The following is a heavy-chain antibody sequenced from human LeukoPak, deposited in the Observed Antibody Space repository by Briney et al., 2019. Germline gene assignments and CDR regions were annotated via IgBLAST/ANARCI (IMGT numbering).Heavy chain of an antibody. D-gene: IGHD6-19*01. V-gene: IGHV3-30-3*01. Sequence: GGSLRLTCAASGFTFSSYAMHWVRQAPGKGLEWVAVISYDGSNKYYADSVKGRFTISRDNSKNTLYLQMNSLRAEDTAVYYCAREHSIAVAGTLDYWGQGTLVTVSS. CDR1: GFTFSSYA. J-gene: IGHJ4*02. CDR3: AREHSIAVAGTLDY. CDR2: ISYDGSNK.